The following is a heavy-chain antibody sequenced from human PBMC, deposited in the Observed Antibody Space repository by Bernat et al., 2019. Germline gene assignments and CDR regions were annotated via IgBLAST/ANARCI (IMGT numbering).Heavy chain of an antibody. CDR1: GGSISSSSYY. CDR3: ARRNYGSGSVKDWYFDL. CDR2: IYYIGST. D-gene: IGHD3-10*01. V-gene: IGHV4-39*01. Sequence: QLQLQESGPGLVKPSETLSLTCTVSGGSISSSSYYWGWIRQPPGKGLEWIGSIYYIGSTYYNPSLKSRVTISVDTSKNQFSLKLSSVTAADTAVYYCARRNYGSGSVKDWYFDLWGRGTLVTVSS. J-gene: IGHJ2*01.